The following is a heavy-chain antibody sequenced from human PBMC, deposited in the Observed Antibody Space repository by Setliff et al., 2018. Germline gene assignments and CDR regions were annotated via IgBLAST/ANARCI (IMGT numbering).Heavy chain of an antibody. CDR2: IYYSGST. CDR1: GGSISSGDYY. J-gene: IGHJ6*03. Sequence: SETLSLTCTVSGGSISSGDYYWSWIRQPPGKGLEWIGYIYYSGSTYYNPSLKSRVTISVDTSKNQFSLKLNSVTAADMAVYYCAREQWLDPPGYYYMDVWAKGTTVTV. D-gene: IGHD6-19*01. CDR3: AREQWLDPPGYYYMDV. V-gene: IGHV4-30-4*08.